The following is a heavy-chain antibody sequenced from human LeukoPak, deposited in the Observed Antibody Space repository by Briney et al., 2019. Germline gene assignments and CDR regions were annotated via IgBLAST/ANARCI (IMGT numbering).Heavy chain of an antibody. J-gene: IGHJ4*02. D-gene: IGHD4-11*01. Sequence: GGSLRLSCAASGFTVSSNYMSWVRQAPGKGLEWVSVIYSGGSTYYADSVKGRFTISRDNSKNTLYLQMNSLRAEDTAVYYCAGPATRKSCSNGMCYLDFWGQGTLVTVSS. CDR2: IYSGGST. CDR1: GFTVSSNY. V-gene: IGHV3-53*01. CDR3: AGPATRKSCSNGMCYLDF.